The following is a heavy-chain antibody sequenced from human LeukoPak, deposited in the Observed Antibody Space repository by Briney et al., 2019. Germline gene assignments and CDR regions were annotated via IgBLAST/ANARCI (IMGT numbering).Heavy chain of an antibody. V-gene: IGHV3-48*04. CDR1: GFTFSTYW. J-gene: IGHJ3*02. CDR2: ISGGGGTI. D-gene: IGHD3-22*01. CDR3: AREFTSDRSGFDAFHI. Sequence: SGGSLRLSCAASGFTFSTYWMHWVRQAPGKGLEWISYISGGGGTIYYADSVKGRFTISRDNAKNSLYLQMSSLRADDTAIYYCAREFTSDRSGFDAFHIWGRGTVVTVSS.